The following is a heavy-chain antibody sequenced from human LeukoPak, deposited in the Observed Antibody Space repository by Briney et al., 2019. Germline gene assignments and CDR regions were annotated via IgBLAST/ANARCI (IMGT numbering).Heavy chain of an antibody. J-gene: IGHJ4*02. D-gene: IGHD1-26*01. V-gene: IGHV3-74*01. CDR1: GFTFSNYW. CDR3: ARDLGSWDDY. Sequence: GGSLRLSCAASGFTFSNYWMHWVRQAPGKGLVWVSRIHNDGSSTNYADSVKGRFTISRDNAKNTLYMQMNSLRAEDTAVYYCARDLGSWDDYWGQGTLVTVSS. CDR2: IHNDGSST.